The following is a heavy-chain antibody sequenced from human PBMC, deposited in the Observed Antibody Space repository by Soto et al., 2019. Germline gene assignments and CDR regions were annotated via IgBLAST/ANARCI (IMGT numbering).Heavy chain of an antibody. CDR3: ARAYTASCNYYYSYGMDV. CDR2: ISSSSSYK. D-gene: IGHD5-18*01. CDR1: GFSFHVYS. Sequence: EVQLVGSGGGLVKPGGSLRLSCAASGFSFHVYSMTWVRQAPGKGLEWVASISSSSSYKDYADSVKGRFTVSRDNAKNSLYLQMNSLRADDTAVYYCARAYTASCNYYYSYGMDVWDQGTAVTVSS. V-gene: IGHV3-21*01. J-gene: IGHJ6*02.